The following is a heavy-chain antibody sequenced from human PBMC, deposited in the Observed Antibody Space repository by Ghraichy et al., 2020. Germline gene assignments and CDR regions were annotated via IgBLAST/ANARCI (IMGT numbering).Heavy chain of an antibody. J-gene: IGHJ6*02. CDR2: LNGGTT. CDR1: GFSLLSYA. V-gene: IGHV3-23*01. CDR3: ARIRGASNYNALDV. D-gene: IGHD2-8*01. Sequence: GALRLSCAASGFSLLSYAMSWVRQAPGKGLEWASGLNGGTTYYADSVKGRFTISRDNSKNTVYLQMNSLRAEDTAVYYCARIRGASNYNALDVWGQGTTVTVSS.